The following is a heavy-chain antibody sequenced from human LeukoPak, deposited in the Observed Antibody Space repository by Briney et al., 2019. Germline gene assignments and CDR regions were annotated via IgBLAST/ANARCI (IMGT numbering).Heavy chain of an antibody. CDR2: ISGPGGNT. Sequence: GGSLRLSCAASGVTFSNYAMSWVRQAPGKGLEWVSAISGPGGNTYHADSVKGRFTISRDISKNTLYLQMNSLRAEDTAVYYCAKVPPTYDFWSGFSDCYFDYWGQGTLVTVSS. D-gene: IGHD3-3*01. CDR3: AKVPPTYDFWSGFSDCYFDY. J-gene: IGHJ4*02. V-gene: IGHV3-23*01. CDR1: GVTFSNYA.